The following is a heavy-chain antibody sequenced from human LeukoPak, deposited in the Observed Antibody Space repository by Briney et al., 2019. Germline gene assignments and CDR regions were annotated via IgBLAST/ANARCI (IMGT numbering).Heavy chain of an antibody. CDR1: GFTFSNFA. Sequence: GGSLRLSCAASGFTFSNFAMHWVRQAPGKGLVWVSRINSDGSSTSYADSVKGRFTISRDNAKNTLYLQMNSLRAEDTAVYYCARSSSGYYASDAFDIWGQGTMVTVSS. J-gene: IGHJ3*02. V-gene: IGHV3-74*01. CDR3: ARSSSGYYASDAFDI. D-gene: IGHD2-2*01. CDR2: INSDGSST.